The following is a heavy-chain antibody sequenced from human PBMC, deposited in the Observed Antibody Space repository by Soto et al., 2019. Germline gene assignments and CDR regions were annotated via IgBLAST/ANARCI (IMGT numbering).Heavy chain of an antibody. J-gene: IGHJ4*02. V-gene: IGHV3-15*01. D-gene: IGHD3-10*01. Sequence: GGSLRLSCAASGFTFSNAWMSWVRQAPGKGLEWVGRIKSKTDGGTTDYAAPVKGRFTISRDDSKNTLYLQMNSLKTEDTAVDYCTTDPYASTGFGELFKNDYWGQGTLVTVSS. CDR3: TTDPYASTGFGELFKNDY. CDR2: IKSKTDGGTT. CDR1: GFTFSNAW.